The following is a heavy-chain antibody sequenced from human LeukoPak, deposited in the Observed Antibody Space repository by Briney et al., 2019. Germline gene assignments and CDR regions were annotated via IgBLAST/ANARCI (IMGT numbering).Heavy chain of an antibody. J-gene: IGHJ4*02. D-gene: IGHD3-10*01. V-gene: IGHV3-23*01. CDR1: GFAPNKYA. CDR2: ISGSGGDT. CDR3: AKDLGSYRNNVFDY. Sequence: GRTLRLSRAVSGFAPNKYAMSCVPRAPKKGLEWVSTISGSGGDTSSTAPPRGRFTISRDDSKNTLYLQLNRLTAVDTAIYYCAKDLGSYRNNVFDYWGQGALVTVSS.